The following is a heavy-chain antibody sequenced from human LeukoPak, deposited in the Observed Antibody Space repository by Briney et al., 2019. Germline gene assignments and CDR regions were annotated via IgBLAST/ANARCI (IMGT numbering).Heavy chain of an antibody. D-gene: IGHD3-10*01. J-gene: IGHJ5*02. V-gene: IGHV1-2*02. CDR1: GYTFTGYY. Sequence: ASVKVSCKASGYTFTGYYMHWVRQAPGQGLEWMGWINPNSGGTNYAQKFQDRVTMTRDTSISTAYMELSRLRSDDTAVYYCARERYGSGSFPNWFDPWGQGTLVTVSS. CDR3: ARERYGSGSFPNWFDP. CDR2: INPNSGGT.